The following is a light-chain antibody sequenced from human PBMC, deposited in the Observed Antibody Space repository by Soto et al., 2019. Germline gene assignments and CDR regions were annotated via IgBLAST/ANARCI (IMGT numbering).Light chain of an antibody. CDR2: DAS. CDR1: QSINTY. CDR3: QQRSNWRYT. V-gene: IGKV3-11*01. Sequence: EIVLTQSPATLSLSPGERATLSCRASQSINTYLAWYQQKPGQAPRLLIYDASNRATGTPPRFSGSGSGTDFTLTISSLEPEDFAVYYCQQRSNWRYTFGQGTKLEIK. J-gene: IGKJ2*01.